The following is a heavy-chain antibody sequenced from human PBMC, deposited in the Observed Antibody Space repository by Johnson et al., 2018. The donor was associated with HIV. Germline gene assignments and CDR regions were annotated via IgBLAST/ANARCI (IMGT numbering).Heavy chain of an antibody. J-gene: IGHJ3*02. CDR1: GFTVSSNY. CDR2: ISGSGGST. V-gene: IGHV3-66*01. Sequence: VQLVESGGGVVQPGGSLRLSCAASGFTVSSNYMSWVRQAPGKGLEWVSVISGSGGSTYYADSVKGRFTISRDNSKNTLYLQMNSLRAGDTAVYYSARGMARIAFDIWGQGTMVTVSS. CDR3: ARGMARIAFDI. D-gene: IGHD5-24*01.